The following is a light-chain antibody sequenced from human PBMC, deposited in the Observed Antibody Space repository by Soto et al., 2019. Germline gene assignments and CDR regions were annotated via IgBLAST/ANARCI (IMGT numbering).Light chain of an antibody. CDR1: SSDVGSYNL. J-gene: IGLJ3*02. V-gene: IGLV2-23*01. CDR2: EGS. CDR3: CSYAGRSTLV. Sequence: QSVLTQPASVSGSPGQSITISCTGSSSDVGSYNLVSWHQQYPGKAPKLMIYEGSKRPSGVSNRFSGSTSGNTASLTIYGLQAEDEADYYCCSYAGRSTLVFGGGTKVTVL.